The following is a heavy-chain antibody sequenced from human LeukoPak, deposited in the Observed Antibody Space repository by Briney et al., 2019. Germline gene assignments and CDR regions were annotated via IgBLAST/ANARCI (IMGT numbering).Heavy chain of an antibody. CDR2: IKQDGSEK. CDR3: ARGRDGYNWPADAFDI. V-gene: IGHV3-7*04. J-gene: IGHJ3*02. D-gene: IGHD5-24*01. Sequence: PGGSLRLSCAASGFTFSSYWMSWVRQAPGKGLEWVANIKQDGSEKYYVDSVKGRFTISRDNAKNSLYLQMNSLRAEDTAVYYCARGRDGYNWPADAFDIWGQGTMVTVSS. CDR1: GFTFSSYW.